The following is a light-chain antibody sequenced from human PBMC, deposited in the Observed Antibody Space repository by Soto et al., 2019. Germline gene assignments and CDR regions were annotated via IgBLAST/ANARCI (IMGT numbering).Light chain of an antibody. Sequence: QSVVTLPPSASGTPGQRVTISCSGSSSNVGSNTVDWYQHLPGTAPKLLIYHNNQRPSGVPDRLSGSKSGTSASLAISGLQSEDEADYYCAVWDDSLNAVVFGGGTQLTVL. CDR1: SSNVGSNT. V-gene: IGLV1-44*01. J-gene: IGLJ2*01. CDR2: HNN. CDR3: AVWDDSLNAVV.